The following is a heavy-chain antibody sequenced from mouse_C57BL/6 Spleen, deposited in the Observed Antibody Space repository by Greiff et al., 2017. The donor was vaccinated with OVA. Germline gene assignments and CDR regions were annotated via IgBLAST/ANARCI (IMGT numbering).Heavy chain of an antibody. CDR1: GYSITSGYY. Sequence: EVKLVESGPGLVKPSQSLSLTCSVTGYSITSGYYWNWIRQFPGNKLEWMGYISYDGSNNYNPSLKNRISITRDTSKNQFFLKLNSVTTEDTATYYCACSYYAMDYWGQGTSVTVSS. CDR2: ISYDGSN. V-gene: IGHV3-6*01. J-gene: IGHJ4*01. CDR3: ACSYYAMDY.